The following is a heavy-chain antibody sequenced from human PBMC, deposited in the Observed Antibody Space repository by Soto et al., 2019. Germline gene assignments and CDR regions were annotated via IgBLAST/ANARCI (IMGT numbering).Heavy chain of an antibody. CDR2: ISGGGGRT. V-gene: IGHV3-23*01. Sequence: PGGSLRLSCAASGFTFGTYAMSWVRQAPGKGLEWVSAISGGGGRTYYADSVKGRFTISRDTSKNTLFLQMNSLRAEDTRVHYCAKTEKFDMTTVTRASSSGMDVWGQGTPVTVSS. CDR1: GFTFGTYA. CDR3: AKTEKFDMTTVTRASSSGMDV. D-gene: IGHD4-4*01. J-gene: IGHJ6*02.